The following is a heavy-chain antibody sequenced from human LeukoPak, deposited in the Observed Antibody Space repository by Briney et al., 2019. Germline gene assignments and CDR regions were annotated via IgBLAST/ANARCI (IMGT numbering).Heavy chain of an antibody. CDR2: IHYSGST. V-gene: IGHV4-59*01. D-gene: IGHD4-23*01. CDR1: GGSFSGYY. CDR3: AGDYGSNNS. J-gene: IGHJ4*02. Sequence: PSETLSLTCAVYGGSFSGYYWSWTRQPPGKGLEWIGYIHYSGSTNYNPSLKSRVTMSLDTSKNQFSLKLRSVTAADTAVYFCAGDYGSNNSWGQGTLVTVSS.